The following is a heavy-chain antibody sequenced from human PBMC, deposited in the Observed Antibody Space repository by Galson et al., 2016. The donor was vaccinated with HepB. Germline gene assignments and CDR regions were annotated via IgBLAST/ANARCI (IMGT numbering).Heavy chain of an antibody. Sequence: PALVKPTQTLTLTCTFSGSSLRNLGVGVGWVRQPPGKALEWLALIYWNDEERYSPSLRSRLTITKDTSRNPLVLTMTNMDPVDTATYYCVHEGCCDGGSCPLDYWGQGTLVTVAS. J-gene: IGHJ4*02. CDR3: VHEGCCDGGSCPLDY. D-gene: IGHD2-15*01. V-gene: IGHV2-5*01. CDR2: IYWNDEE. CDR1: GSSLRNLGVG.